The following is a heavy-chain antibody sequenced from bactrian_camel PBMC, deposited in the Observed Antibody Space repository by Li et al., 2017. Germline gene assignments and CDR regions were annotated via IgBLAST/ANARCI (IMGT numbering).Heavy chain of an antibody. CDR2: IKSDGGRT. CDR1: GFTFSMFA. CDR3: ARVRIPTAVYGVAYNY. J-gene: IGHJ4*01. D-gene: IGHD4*01. Sequence: VQLVESGGGLVQPGGSLRLSCAASGFTFSMFAMSWVRQASGKGLEWVSAIKSDGGRTYYADSVRGRFTISRDNAKNTLYLQLNSLKTEDTAMYYCARVRIPTAVYGVAYNYWGQGTQVTVS. V-gene: IGHV3S31*01.